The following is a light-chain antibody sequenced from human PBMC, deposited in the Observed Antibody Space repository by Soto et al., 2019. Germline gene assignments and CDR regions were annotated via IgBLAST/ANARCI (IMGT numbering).Light chain of an antibody. V-gene: IGKV3-11*01. CDR3: QQRSNWPPVT. J-gene: IGKJ3*01. CDR2: DAS. CDR1: QSVGSY. Sequence: EIVLTQSPATLSLSPGERATLSCRASQSVGSYLAWSQQKPGQVPRLLLYDASNRATGIPARFSGSGSGTDFTLTISSLEPEEFAVYYCQQRSNWPPVTFGPGTKVDIK.